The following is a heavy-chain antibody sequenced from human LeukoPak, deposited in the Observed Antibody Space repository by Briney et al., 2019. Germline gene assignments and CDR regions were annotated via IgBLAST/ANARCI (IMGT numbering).Heavy chain of an antibody. J-gene: IGHJ3*02. V-gene: IGHV4-30-2*05. CDR1: GGSISSGGYS. CDR3: ASGGITGTTAFDI. Sequence: SETLSLTCTVSGGSISSGGYSWSWIRQPPGKGLEWIGYIYYSGSTYYNPSLKSRVTISVDTSKNQFSLKLSSVTAADTAVYYCASGGITGTTAFDIWGQGTMVTVSS. CDR2: IYYSGST. D-gene: IGHD1-7*01.